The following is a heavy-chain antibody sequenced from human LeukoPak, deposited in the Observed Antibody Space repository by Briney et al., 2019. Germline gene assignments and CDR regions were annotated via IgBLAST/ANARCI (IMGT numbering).Heavy chain of an antibody. D-gene: IGHD6-19*01. V-gene: IGHV4-61*02. CDR1: GGSISSGSYY. CDR3: ARDSAGTGEEY. J-gene: IGHJ4*02. Sequence: SETLSLTCTVSGGSISSGSYYWSWIRQPAGKGLEWIGRIYTSGSTNYNPSLKSRVTISVDTSKNQFSLKLSSVTAADTAVYYCARDSAGTGEEYWGQGTLVTVSS. CDR2: IYTSGST.